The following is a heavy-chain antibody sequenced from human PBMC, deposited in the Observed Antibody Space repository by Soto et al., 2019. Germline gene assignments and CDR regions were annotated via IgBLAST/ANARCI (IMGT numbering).Heavy chain of an antibody. J-gene: IGHJ4*02. CDR1: GGSISGHY. D-gene: IGHD3-22*01. Sequence: SETLSLTCTVSGGSISGHYWIWIRQSPGKGLEWIGYIFYTGSTNYNPSLKSRVTLSADTSKNQFSLRLTSVTAADTGVYYCARVGSSGWSPDYWGQGTLVTVSS. V-gene: IGHV4-59*11. CDR3: ARVGSSGWSPDY. CDR2: IFYTGST.